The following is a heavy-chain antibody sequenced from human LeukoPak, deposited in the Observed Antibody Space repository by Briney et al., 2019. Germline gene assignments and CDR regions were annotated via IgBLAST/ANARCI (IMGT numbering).Heavy chain of an antibody. D-gene: IGHD3-3*01. CDR1: GGSFSAYY. CDR3: ARDSYDFWSGYLYYYYGMDV. CDR2: INHSRST. Sequence: PSETLSLTCDVYGGSFSAYYWSWIRQPPGKGLEWIGEINHSRSTNYNPSLKSRVTISVDTSKNQFSLKLSSVTAADTAVYYCARDSYDFWSGYLYYYYGMDVWGQGTTVTVSS. V-gene: IGHV4-34*01. J-gene: IGHJ6*02.